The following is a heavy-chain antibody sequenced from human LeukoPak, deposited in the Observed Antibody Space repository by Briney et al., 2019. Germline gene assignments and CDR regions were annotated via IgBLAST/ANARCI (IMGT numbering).Heavy chain of an antibody. D-gene: IGHD2/OR15-2a*01. CDR1: GGSVSSGSYY. Sequence: SETLSLTCTVSGGSVSSGSYYWSWIRQPPGKGLEWIGKINHSGSTNYNPSLKSRVTISVDTSKNQFSLKVSSVTAADTAVYYCARDKIGGINFDYWGQGTLITVSA. CDR2: INHSGST. J-gene: IGHJ4*02. CDR3: ARDKIGGINFDY. V-gene: IGHV4-39*07.